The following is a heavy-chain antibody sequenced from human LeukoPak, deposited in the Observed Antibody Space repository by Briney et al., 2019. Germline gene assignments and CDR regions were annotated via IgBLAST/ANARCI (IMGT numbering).Heavy chain of an antibody. V-gene: IGHV3-53*01. Sequence: GGSLRLSCAASGFTVSSNYMSWVRQAPGKGLEWVSVIYIGGSTYYADSVKGRFTISRDISKNTLYLQMNSLRAEDTAMYYCAKLGFVVPAVIFDYWGQGTLVTVSS. D-gene: IGHD2-2*02. CDR1: GFTVSSNY. J-gene: IGHJ4*02. CDR2: IYIGGST. CDR3: AKLGFVVPAVIFDY.